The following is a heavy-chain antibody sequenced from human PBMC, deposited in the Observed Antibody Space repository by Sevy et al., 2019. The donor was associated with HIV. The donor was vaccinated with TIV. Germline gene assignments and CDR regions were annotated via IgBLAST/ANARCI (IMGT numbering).Heavy chain of an antibody. J-gene: IGHJ3*02. D-gene: IGHD2-21*01. V-gene: IGHV4-61*01. CDR2: IYYSGST. Sequence: SETLSLTCTVSGGSVSSGSYYWSWIRQPPGKGLEWIGYIYYSGSTNYTPSLKSRVTISVDTSKNQFSLKLSSVTAADTAVYYCARRGISYAFDIWGQGTMVTVSS. CDR3: ARRGISYAFDI. CDR1: GGSVSSGSYY.